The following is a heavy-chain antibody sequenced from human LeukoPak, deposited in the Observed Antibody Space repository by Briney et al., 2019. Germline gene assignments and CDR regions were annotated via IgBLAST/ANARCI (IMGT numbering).Heavy chain of an antibody. CDR3: ARDLTVATIMLDP. V-gene: IGHV4-59*12. CDR2: IYYSGST. D-gene: IGHD5-12*01. Sequence: SETLSLTCTVSGGSISSYYWSWIRQPPGKGLEWIGYIYYSGSTNYNPSLKSRVTISVDTSKNQFSLKLSSVTAADTAVYYCARDLTVATIMLDPWGQGTLVTVSS. CDR1: GGSISSYY. J-gene: IGHJ5*02.